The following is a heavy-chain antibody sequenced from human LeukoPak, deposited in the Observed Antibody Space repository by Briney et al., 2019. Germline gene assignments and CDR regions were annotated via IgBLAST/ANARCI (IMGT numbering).Heavy chain of an antibody. D-gene: IGHD6-13*01. CDR1: GYTFTDYW. CDR2: IYPPDSDT. V-gene: IGHV5-51*01. J-gene: IGHJ4*02. Sequence: GESLKISCKGSGYTFTDYWIGWVRQMTGQGLEWMGIIYPPDSDTKYSPSFQGHVTISADKSINTAYLQWSSLKASDTAIYYCARQATKAAPGTWYFDHWGQGTLVPVSS. CDR3: ARQATKAAPGTWYFDH.